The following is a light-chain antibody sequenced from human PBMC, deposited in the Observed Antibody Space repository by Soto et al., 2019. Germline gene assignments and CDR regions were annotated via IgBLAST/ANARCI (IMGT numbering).Light chain of an antibody. CDR3: KQYYSTPWT. J-gene: IGKJ1*01. Sequence: DIVMNQSPDSLAVSLGERATINCKSSQSVLHSFNNKNYLAWYQQKSGQPHKLLIYWAYTRESGVHDRFSGSGSGTDFTLTIRSLQAEDVAVYYCKQYYSTPWTFGQGTKVDIK. V-gene: IGKV4-1*01. CDR1: QSVLHSFNNKNY. CDR2: WAY.